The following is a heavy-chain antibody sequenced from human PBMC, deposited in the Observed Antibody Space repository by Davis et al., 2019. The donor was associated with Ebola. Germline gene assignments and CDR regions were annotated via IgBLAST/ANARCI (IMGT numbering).Heavy chain of an antibody. CDR3: ARDGSVHLTSYFDSTGYFPD. CDR2: IDPSDSYV. V-gene: IGHV5-10-1*01. J-gene: IGHJ4*02. CDR1: GYNFTTYW. Sequence: GESLKISCKGSGYNFTTYWITWVRQVPGKGLEWMGRIDPSDSYVDYSPSFQGHVTISSDRSINTAYLQWSSLKASDTAMYSCARDGSVHLTSYFDSTGYFPDWGQGTLVAVSS. D-gene: IGHD3-9*01.